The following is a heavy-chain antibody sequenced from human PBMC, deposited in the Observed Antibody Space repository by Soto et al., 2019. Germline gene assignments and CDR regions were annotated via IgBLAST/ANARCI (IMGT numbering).Heavy chain of an antibody. CDR3: ARGRPTWAARRGYYFDY. J-gene: IGHJ4*02. Sequence: QVQLVQSGAEVKKPGASVKVSCKASGYTFTSYGISSVRQATGQGLEWMGWMNPNSGNTGYAQKFQGRVTMTRNTSISTAYMELSSLRSEDTAVYYCARGRPTWAARRGYYFDYWGQGTLVTVSS. CDR2: MNPNSGNT. D-gene: IGHD6-6*01. CDR1: GYTFTSYG. V-gene: IGHV1-8*02.